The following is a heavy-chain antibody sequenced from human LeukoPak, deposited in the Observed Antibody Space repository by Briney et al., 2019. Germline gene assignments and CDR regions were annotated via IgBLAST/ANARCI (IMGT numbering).Heavy chain of an antibody. V-gene: IGHV1-69*06. J-gene: IGHJ4*02. D-gene: IGHD1-26*01. CDR1: GGTFSSYA. Sequence: SVKVSCKASGGTFSSYAISWVRQAPGQGLEWMGGIIPIFGTANYAQKFRGRVTITADKSTSTAYMELSSLRSEDTAVYYCASSGSLTRPAYYWGQGTLVTVSS. CDR2: IIPIFGTA. CDR3: ASSGSLTRPAYY.